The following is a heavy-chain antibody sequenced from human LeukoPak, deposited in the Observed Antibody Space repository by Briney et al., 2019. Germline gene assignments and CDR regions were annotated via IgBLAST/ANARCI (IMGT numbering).Heavy chain of an antibody. CDR3: ARGVCSGGSCYWFDP. D-gene: IGHD2-15*01. CDR2: IYYSGST. Sequence: PAETLSLTCTVSGGSISTSNYYWSWIRQPPVKGLEWIGYIYYSGSTNYNPSLKSRVTISVDTSKNQFSLKLSSVTAADTAVYYCARGVCSGGSCYWFDPWGQGTLVTVSS. V-gene: IGHV4-61*01. J-gene: IGHJ5*02. CDR1: GGSISTSNYY.